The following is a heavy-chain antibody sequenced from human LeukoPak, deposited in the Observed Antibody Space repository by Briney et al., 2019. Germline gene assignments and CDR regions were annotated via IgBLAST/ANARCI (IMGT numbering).Heavy chain of an antibody. D-gene: IGHD6-19*01. CDR1: GYSISSGYY. CDR2: IYHSGST. V-gene: IGHV4-38-2*02. CDR3: ARGVGQWVY. J-gene: IGHJ4*02. Sequence: SETLSLTCTVSGYSISSGYYWGWIRQPPGKGLEWIGSIYHSGSTYYNPSLKSRVTISVDTSKNQFSLRLSSVTAADTAVYYCARGVGQWVYWGQGTLVTVSS.